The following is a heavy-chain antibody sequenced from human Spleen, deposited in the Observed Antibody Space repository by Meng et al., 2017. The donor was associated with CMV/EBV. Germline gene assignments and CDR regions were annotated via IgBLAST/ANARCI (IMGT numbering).Heavy chain of an antibody. J-gene: IGHJ5*02. V-gene: IGHV4-34*01. D-gene: IGHD2-2*01. Sequence: LRLSCAVYGGSFSGYYWSWIRQPPGKGLEWIGEINHSGSTNYNPSLKSRVTISVDTSKNQFSLKLSSVTAADTAVYYCARVKYCSSTSCYLLRFDPWGQGTLVTVSS. CDR2: INHSGST. CDR1: GGSFSGYY. CDR3: ARVKYCSSTSCYLLRFDP.